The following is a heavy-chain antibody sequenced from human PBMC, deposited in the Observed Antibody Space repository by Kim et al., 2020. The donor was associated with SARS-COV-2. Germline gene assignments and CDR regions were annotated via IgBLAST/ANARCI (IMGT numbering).Heavy chain of an antibody. CDR3: ASPTMVRGVIVGLFDY. J-gene: IGHJ4*02. CDR1: GFTFSSYS. D-gene: IGHD3-10*01. V-gene: IGHV3-21*01. CDR2: ISSSSSYI. Sequence: GGSLRLSCAASGFTFSSYSMNWVRQAPGKGLEWVSSISSSSSYIYYADSVKGRFTISRDNAKNSLYLQMNSLRAEDTAVYYCASPTMVRGVIVGLFDYWGQETLVTLSS.